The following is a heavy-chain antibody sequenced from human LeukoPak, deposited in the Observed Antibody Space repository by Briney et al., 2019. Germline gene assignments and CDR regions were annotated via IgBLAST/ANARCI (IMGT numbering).Heavy chain of an antibody. V-gene: IGHV3-33*01. J-gene: IGHJ4*02. CDR1: GFTFSSYG. CDR2: IWYDGSNK. Sequence: GGSLRLSCAAPGFTFSSYGMHWVRQAPGKGLEWVAVIWYDGSNKYYADSVKGRFTISRDNSKNTLYLQMNSLRAEDTAVYYCARVTYYDILTPDYWGQGTLVTVSS. CDR3: ARVTYYDILTPDY. D-gene: IGHD3-9*01.